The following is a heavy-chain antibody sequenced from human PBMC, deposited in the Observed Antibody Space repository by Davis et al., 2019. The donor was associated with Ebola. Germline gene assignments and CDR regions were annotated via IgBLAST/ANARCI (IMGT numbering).Heavy chain of an antibody. CDR3: ARDPGYSSGWYVGDY. D-gene: IGHD6-19*01. CDR2: ISYDGSNK. Sequence: PGGSLRLSCAASGFTFNSYAMHWVRQAPGKGLEWVAVISYDGSNKYYADSVKGRFTISRDNSKNTLYLQMNSLRAEDTAVYYCARDPGYSSGWYVGDYWGQGTLVTVSS. V-gene: IGHV3-30-3*01. CDR1: GFTFNSYA. J-gene: IGHJ4*02.